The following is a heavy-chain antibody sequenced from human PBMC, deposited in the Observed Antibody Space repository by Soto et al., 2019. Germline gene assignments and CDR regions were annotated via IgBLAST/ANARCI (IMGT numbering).Heavy chain of an antibody. J-gene: IGHJ4*02. V-gene: IGHV3-7*01. CDR2: IKQDGSEK. Sequence: ESGGGLVQPGGSLRLSCAASGFTFSSYWMTWVRQAPGKGLEWVANIKQDGSEKYYVDSVRGRFTVSRDNAKNSLFLEMNSVRAEDTAVYYCARRLRGCSSSSCYGIDYWGQGTLVTVSS. D-gene: IGHD2-2*01. CDR1: GFTFSSYW. CDR3: ARRLRGCSSSSCYGIDY.